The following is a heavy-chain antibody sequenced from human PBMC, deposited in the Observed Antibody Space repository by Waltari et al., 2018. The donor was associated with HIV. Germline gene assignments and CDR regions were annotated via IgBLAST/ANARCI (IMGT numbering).Heavy chain of an antibody. J-gene: IGHJ4*02. Sequence: QVQLVESGGGLVKPGGSLRLSCAASGFVFSDFYMSWFRQAPGKGREGISYISSRGTTIYYRDSVKGRFTISRDNAKNSLSLQMNSLRAEDTAVYYCASPGPYCGGDCYLDWGPGTLVTVSS. CDR2: ISSRGTTI. V-gene: IGHV3-11*01. D-gene: IGHD2-21*02. CDR1: GFVFSDFY. CDR3: ASPGPYCGGDCYLD.